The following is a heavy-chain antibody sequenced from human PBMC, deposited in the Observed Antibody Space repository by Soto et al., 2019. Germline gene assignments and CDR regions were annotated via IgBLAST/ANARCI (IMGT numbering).Heavy chain of an antibody. CDR3: APWFGEFDY. V-gene: IGHV3-30*03. D-gene: IGHD3-10*01. Sequence: QVQLVESGGGVVQPGRSLRLSCAASGFTFSSYGMHWVRQAPGKGLEWVEVISYDGSNKYYADSVKGRFTISRDNSKNTLYLQMNSLRAEDTAVYSCAPWFGEFDYCGQGTLVTGSS. CDR2: ISYDGSNK. CDR1: GFTFSSYG. J-gene: IGHJ4*02.